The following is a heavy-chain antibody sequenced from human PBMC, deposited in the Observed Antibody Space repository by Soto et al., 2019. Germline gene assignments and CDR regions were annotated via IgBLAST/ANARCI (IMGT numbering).Heavy chain of an antibody. CDR1: GGSISSYY. D-gene: IGHD1-1*01. Sequence: SETLSLTCTVSGGSISSYYWSWIRQPPGKGLEWIGYIYYSGSTNYNPSLKSRVTISVDTSKNQFSLKLSSVTAADTAVYYCARGYQLSYLYYYYMDVWGKGTTVTVSS. CDR2: IYYSGST. V-gene: IGHV4-59*01. CDR3: ARGYQLSYLYYYYMDV. J-gene: IGHJ6*03.